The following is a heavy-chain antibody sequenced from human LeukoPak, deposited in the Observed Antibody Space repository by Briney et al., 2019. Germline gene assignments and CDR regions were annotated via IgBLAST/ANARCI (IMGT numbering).Heavy chain of an antibody. CDR2: MNPNSGNT. Sequence: GASVKVSCKASGYTFTSYDINWVRQATGQGLEWMGWMNPNSGNTGYAQKFQGRVTTTRNTSISTAYMELSSLRSEDTAVYYCARVWWAAAGHNWFDPWGQGTLVTVSS. D-gene: IGHD6-13*01. CDR3: ARVWWAAAGHNWFDP. CDR1: GYTFTSYD. V-gene: IGHV1-8*01. J-gene: IGHJ5*02.